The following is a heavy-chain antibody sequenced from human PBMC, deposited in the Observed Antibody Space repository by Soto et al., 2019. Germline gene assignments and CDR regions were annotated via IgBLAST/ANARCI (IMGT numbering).Heavy chain of an antibody. CDR1: GFTFSSST. V-gene: IGHV3-21*01. CDR2: ISSSSSYI. D-gene: IGHD3-10*01. Sequence: PGGSLRLSCVASGFTFSSSTMSWVRQAPGKGLEWVSAISSSSSYIYYADSLKGRFSISRDNAKNSLYLQMHSLRAEDTALYYCASDLGEVSAIWGQGDLVTVSS. J-gene: IGHJ4*02. CDR3: ASDLGEVSAI.